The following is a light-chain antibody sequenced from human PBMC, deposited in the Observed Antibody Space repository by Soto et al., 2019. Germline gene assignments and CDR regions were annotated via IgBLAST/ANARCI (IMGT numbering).Light chain of an antibody. CDR3: SSYTTSMIRL. V-gene: IGLV2-14*01. J-gene: IGLJ2*01. CDR1: SSDIGAYNY. CDR2: DVS. Sequence: QSVLTQPASVSGSPGQSITISCAGTSSDIGAYNYVSWYQQHPGKAPKVMIYDVSNRPSGVSNRFSGSKSGNTASLTISGLQTEDEADYYCSSYTTSMIRLFGGGTKVTVL.